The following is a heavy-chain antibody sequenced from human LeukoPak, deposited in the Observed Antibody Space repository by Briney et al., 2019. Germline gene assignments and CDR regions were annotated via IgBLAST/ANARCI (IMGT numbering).Heavy chain of an antibody. CDR1: GDSISSYY. Sequence: SSETLSLTRTGSGDSISSYYWSWIRQPPGQGLEWSGYMYYSGSTNYIPSIQRRVTISVATSKKHFSLKLSSVTAADTAVYYCARAGRGPMTQWLDGIGYNWFDPWGQGTLVTVSS. V-gene: IGHV4-59*01. J-gene: IGHJ5*02. D-gene: IGHD6-19*01. CDR3: ARAGRGPMTQWLDGIGYNWFDP. CDR2: MYYSGST.